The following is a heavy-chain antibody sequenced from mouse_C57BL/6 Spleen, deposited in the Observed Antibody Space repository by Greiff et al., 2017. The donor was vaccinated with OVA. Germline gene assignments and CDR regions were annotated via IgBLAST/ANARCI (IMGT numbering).Heavy chain of an antibody. J-gene: IGHJ2*01. CDR2: ISSGGSYT. Sequence: EVQLVESGGDLVKPGGSLKLSCAASGFTFSSYGMSWVRQTPDKRLEWVATISSGGSYTYYPDSVKGRFTISRDNAKNTLYLQMSSLKSEDTAMYYCARHSGSSYNFDYWGQGTTLTVSS. CDR1: GFTFSSYG. CDR3: ARHSGSSYNFDY. V-gene: IGHV5-6*01. D-gene: IGHD1-1*01.